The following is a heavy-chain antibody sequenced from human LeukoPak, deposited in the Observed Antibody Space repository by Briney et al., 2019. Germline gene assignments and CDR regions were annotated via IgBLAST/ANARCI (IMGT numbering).Heavy chain of an antibody. J-gene: IGHJ4*02. V-gene: IGHV3-64D*08. CDR2: ISSNRGST. CDR3: GKAGIRAASYYLDY. D-gene: IGHD6-13*01. CDR1: GFTFTNYA. Sequence: PGGSLRLSCSASGFTFTNYAVHWVRQAPGKGLEYVSGISSNRGSTYYADSLKGRFTISRDNSKNTLYLQMNSLRPEDTAVYYCGKAGIRAASYYLDYWGQGTLVTVSS.